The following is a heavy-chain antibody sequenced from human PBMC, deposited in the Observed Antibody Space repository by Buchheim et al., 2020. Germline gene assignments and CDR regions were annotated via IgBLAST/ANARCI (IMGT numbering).Heavy chain of an antibody. D-gene: IGHD4-23*01. CDR3: TRAVVETYFDS. CDR2: VNHDGSSA. CDR1: GFSFSSYW. J-gene: IGHJ4*02. Sequence: EVKLVESGGGYVLRGGSLSLSCEASGFSFSSYWMHWVRQVPGKGLEWVSHVNHDGSSATYADSVKGRFTISRDNARNILYLQMNSLRAEDTAVYYCTRAVVETYFDSWGQGTL. V-gene: IGHV3-74*03.